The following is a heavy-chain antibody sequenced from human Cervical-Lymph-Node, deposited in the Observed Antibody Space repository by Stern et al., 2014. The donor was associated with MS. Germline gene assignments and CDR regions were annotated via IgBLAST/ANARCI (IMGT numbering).Heavy chain of an antibody. CDR2: ISWGSGNV. CDR1: GFTFDDYA. CDR3: AKDYYYDSTAYSSDAFDV. Sequence: VQLVASGGGLAQPGRSLRLSCAASGFTFDDYAMHWVRQAPGRGLEWLSGISWGSGNVGYADSVKGRFTISRDNAKNSLYLQMNSLRAEDTALYYCAKDYYYDSTAYSSDAFDVWGKGTMVTVSS. J-gene: IGHJ3*01. V-gene: IGHV3-9*01. D-gene: IGHD3-22*01.